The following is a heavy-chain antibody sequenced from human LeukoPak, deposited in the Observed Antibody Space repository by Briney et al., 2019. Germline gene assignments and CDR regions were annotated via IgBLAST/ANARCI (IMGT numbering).Heavy chain of an antibody. Sequence: GGSLRLSCAASGFTFSSYSMNWVRQAPGKGLEWVSSISISSSYIYYADSVQGRFTISRDNDKNSLYLQMNNLRAEDTAVYYCARVGLRYFDWFRRAFDYWGQGTLVTVSS. J-gene: IGHJ4*02. CDR1: GFTFSSYS. V-gene: IGHV3-21*01. CDR2: ISISSSYI. CDR3: ARVGLRYFDWFRRAFDY. D-gene: IGHD3-9*01.